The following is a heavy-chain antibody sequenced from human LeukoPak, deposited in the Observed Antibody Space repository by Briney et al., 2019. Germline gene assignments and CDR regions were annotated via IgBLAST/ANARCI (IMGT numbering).Heavy chain of an antibody. CDR3: ARDRGYGSGSWYFDY. J-gene: IGHJ4*02. CDR1: GFTFSSAW. CDR2: IESKTHGGTT. Sequence: GGSLRLSCAASGFTFSSAWMSWVRQAPGKGLEWVGRIESKTHGGTTVYAAPVQGRFTTSRDDSKNTLYLQMNSLKTEDTAVYYCARDRGYGSGSWYFDYWGQGTLVTVSS. D-gene: IGHD3-10*01. V-gene: IGHV3-15*04.